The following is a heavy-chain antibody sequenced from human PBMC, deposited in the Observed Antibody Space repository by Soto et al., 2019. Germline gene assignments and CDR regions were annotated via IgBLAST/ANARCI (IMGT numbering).Heavy chain of an antibody. CDR1: GFTFSSYW. Sequence: GGSLRLSCAASGFTFSSYWMHWVRQAPGKGLVWVSRINSDGSSTSYADSVKGRFTISRDNAKNTLYLQMNNLRAEDTAVYYCARRDWLSSFFSDWGQGTLVTVSS. CDR2: INSDGSST. CDR3: ARRDWLSSFFSD. J-gene: IGHJ4*02. V-gene: IGHV3-74*01. D-gene: IGHD3-9*01.